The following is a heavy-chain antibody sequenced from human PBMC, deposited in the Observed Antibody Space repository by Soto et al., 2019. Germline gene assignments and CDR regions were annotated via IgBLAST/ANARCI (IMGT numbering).Heavy chain of an antibody. D-gene: IGHD5-12*01. Sequence: GGSLRLSCAASGFTFDDYTMHWVRQAPGKGLEWVSLFSWDGGSTYYAASVKGRFTISRDNRKNSLYLQMNSLRTEDTALYYCAKDMGDGYNLAYYGMDVWGQGTTVTVSS. CDR3: AKDMGDGYNLAYYGMDV. CDR1: GFTFDDYT. CDR2: FSWDGGST. J-gene: IGHJ6*02. V-gene: IGHV3-43*01.